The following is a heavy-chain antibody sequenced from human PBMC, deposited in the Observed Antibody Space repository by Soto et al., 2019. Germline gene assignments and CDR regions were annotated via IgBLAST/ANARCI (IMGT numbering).Heavy chain of an antibody. CDR3: ARAIAVGSTSLDY. CDR1: GFSFSTYN. V-gene: IGHV3-48*02. CDR2: ISSRSSTI. J-gene: IGHJ4*02. Sequence: EVQLVESGGGLVQPGGSLRLSCAASGFSFSTYNMNWVRQAPGRGLEWVSYISSRSSTIHHADSVKGRFTISRDNAKNSLYLQMDSLRDEDTAVYFCARAIAVGSTSLDYWGLGTRVTVSS. D-gene: IGHD6-19*01.